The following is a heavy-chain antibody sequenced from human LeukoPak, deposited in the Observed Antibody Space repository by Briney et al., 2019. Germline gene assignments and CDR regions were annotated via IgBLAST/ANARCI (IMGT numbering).Heavy chain of an antibody. CDR2: IYYSGST. V-gene: IGHV4-59*01. CDR1: GGSISSYY. J-gene: IGHJ4*02. Sequence: SETLFLTCTVSGGSISSYYWSWIRQPPGKGLEWIGYIYYSGSTNYNPSLKSRVTISVDTSKNQFSLKLSSVTAADTAVYYCARSTGDYWGQGTLVTVSS. CDR3: ARSTGDY.